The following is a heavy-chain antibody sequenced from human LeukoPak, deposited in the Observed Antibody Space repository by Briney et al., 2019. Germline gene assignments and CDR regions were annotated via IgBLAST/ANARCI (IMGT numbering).Heavy chain of an antibody. J-gene: IGHJ6*03. CDR1: GYTFSGYY. CDR2: INPSGGST. V-gene: IGHV1-46*01. Sequence: ASVKVSCKASGYTFSGYYIHWVRQAPGQGLEWMGIINPSGGSTNYAQKFQGRVTITRDTSTNTVYMELSSLRSEDTAVYYCARGPSITMVRGGQWYYYMDVWGKGTTVTISS. D-gene: IGHD3-10*01. CDR3: ARGPSITMVRGGQWYYYMDV.